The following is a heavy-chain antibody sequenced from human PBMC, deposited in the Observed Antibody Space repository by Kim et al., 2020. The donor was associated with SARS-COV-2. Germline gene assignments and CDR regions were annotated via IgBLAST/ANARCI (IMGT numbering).Heavy chain of an antibody. V-gene: IGHV3-64D*06. CDR3: VKESSYSSGYYWPPGHAFDI. D-gene: IGHD3-22*01. CDR2: ISSNGGST. J-gene: IGHJ3*02. CDR1: GFTFSSYA. Sequence: GGSLRLSCSASGFTFSSYAMHWVRQAPGKGLEYVSAISSNGGSTYYADSVKGRFTISRDNSKNTLYLQMSSLRAEDTAVYYCVKESSYSSGYYWPPGHAFDIWGQGTMVTVSS.